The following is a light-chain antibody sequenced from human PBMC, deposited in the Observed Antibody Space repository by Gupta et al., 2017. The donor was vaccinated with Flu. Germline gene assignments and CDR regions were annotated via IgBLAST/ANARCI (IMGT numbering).Light chain of an antibody. V-gene: IGKV2-28*01. CDR1: QSLLHSNGYNY. Sequence: DLVMTQSPLSLPVTPGEPASISCRSSQSLLHSNGYNYLNWYLQKPGQSPPLLIYLGSNRASGVPDRFSGSGSDTDFTLKISRVEAEDVGIYYCMQALRPPYTFGQWTKLQIK. J-gene: IGKJ2*01. CDR3: MQALRPPYT. CDR2: LGS.